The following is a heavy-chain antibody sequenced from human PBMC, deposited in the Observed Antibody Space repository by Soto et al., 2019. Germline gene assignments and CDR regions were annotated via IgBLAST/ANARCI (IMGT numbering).Heavy chain of an antibody. CDR3: ARTIGFGELSRYYYYMDV. V-gene: IGHV4-31*03. CDR2: IYYSGST. CDR1: GGSISSGGYY. D-gene: IGHD3-10*01. Sequence: SETLSLTCTVSGGSISSGGYYWSWIRQHPGKGLEWIGYIYYSGSTYYNPSLKSRVTISVDTSKNQFSLKLSSVTAADTAVYYCARTIGFGELSRYYYYMDVWGKGTTVTVSS. J-gene: IGHJ6*03.